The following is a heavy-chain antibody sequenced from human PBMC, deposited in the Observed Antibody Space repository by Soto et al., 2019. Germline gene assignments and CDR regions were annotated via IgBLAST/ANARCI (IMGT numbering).Heavy chain of an antibody. D-gene: IGHD1-26*01. CDR1: GGTFSRFP. V-gene: IGHV1-69*10. J-gene: IGHJ6*02. CDR3: AGVGHVPNYCMAV. Sequence: SVKVLCKASGGTFSRFPINWVRQAPGQGVEGMGGIIPFFGISNIAQKFQGRVTNIPDQSTYTVYMEVRSVGSEDTAGDFWAGVGHVPNYCMAVWGQGTTVTVSS. CDR2: IIPFFGIS.